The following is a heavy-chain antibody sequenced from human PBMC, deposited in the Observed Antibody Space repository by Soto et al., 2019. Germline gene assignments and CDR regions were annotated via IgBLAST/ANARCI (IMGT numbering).Heavy chain of an antibody. V-gene: IGHV4-59*01. Sequence: PSEPMALTCTVSGDSIRNYYWNWIRQTPGKGLEWIGYIYYSGSTSYSPSLASRVSIFIDTSKTSFSLNLNSVTAADSGVYFCPRGSSDRIRHVEVWGRGTTVS. CDR1: GDSIRNYY. CDR2: IYYSGST. CDR3: PRGSSDRIRHVEV. D-gene: IGHD6-25*01. J-gene: IGHJ6*03.